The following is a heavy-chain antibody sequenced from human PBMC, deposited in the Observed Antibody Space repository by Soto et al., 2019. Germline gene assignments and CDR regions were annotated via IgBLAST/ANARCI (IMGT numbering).Heavy chain of an antibody. D-gene: IGHD3-16*02. CDR3: GSLSKKIYY. CDR1: GGSISSGGYY. Sequence: QVQLQESSPGLVKPSQTLSLTCTVSGGSISSGGYYWSWIRQHTGKGLEWIGYIYYSGSTYYNPCLKSRVTISVGTSKNQYSLKLSSVTAADTVVFYCGSLSKKIYYWGQQTPVTVSS. CDR2: IYYSGST. J-gene: IGHJ4*02. V-gene: IGHV4-31*03.